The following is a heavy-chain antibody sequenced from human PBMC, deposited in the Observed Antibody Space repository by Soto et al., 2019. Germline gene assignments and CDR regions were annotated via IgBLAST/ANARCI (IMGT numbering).Heavy chain of an antibody. CDR1: GFTFSSDG. CDR2: ILYDGSNT. D-gene: IGHD3-10*01. J-gene: IGHJ4*02. CDR3: ARGSHLWFVEVSNILDY. V-gene: IGHV3-33*01. Sequence: QVHLVDSGGGVVQTGMSLRLSCAPSGFTFSSDGMHLVLQAPCYRLSRLAFILYDGSNTYYADSVKGRFTISRDNSQNTLYLQMNSLRAEGTAVYYCARGSHLWFVEVSNILDYWGQGPLVTVSS.